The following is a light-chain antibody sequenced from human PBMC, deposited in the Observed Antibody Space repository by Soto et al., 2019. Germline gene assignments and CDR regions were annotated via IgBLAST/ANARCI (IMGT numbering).Light chain of an antibody. CDR2: AAS. J-gene: IGKJ1*01. CDR1: QSVSSN. V-gene: IGKV3-15*01. CDR3: QQYNAWPRT. Sequence: EIVMTQSPATLSVSPGERATLSCRASQSVSSNLAWYQQKPGQAPRLLIYAASTRATGIPARFSGSESGTEFTLTISSLQSEDSAVYYCQQYNAWPRTFGQGTKVDIK.